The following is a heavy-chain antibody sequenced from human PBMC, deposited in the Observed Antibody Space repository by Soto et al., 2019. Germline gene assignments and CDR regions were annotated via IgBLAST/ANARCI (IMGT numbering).Heavy chain of an antibody. V-gene: IGHV4-4*07. CDR3: VRDGTKTLRDWFDP. Sequence: SETLSRTCTVSVASISGYYWSWIRKSAGKGLEWIGRIYATGTTDYNPSLKSRVMMSVDTSKKQFSLKLRSVTAADTAVYYCVRDGTKTLRDWFDPWGQGISVTVSS. J-gene: IGHJ5*02. CDR1: VASISGYY. D-gene: IGHD1-1*01. CDR2: IYATGTT.